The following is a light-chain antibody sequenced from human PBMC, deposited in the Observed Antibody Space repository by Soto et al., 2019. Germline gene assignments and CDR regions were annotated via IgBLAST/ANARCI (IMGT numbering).Light chain of an antibody. CDR3: QQYDNRHART. CDR2: NAS. Sequence: DIQMTQAPSTLYASVGDTVTITCQASQDISDYLDWYQQKPGKDPKLLIYNASNVENGDPSRFSGSGSVTDFTFTISSLLADDNATDYYQQYDNRHARTFGRGTKVDIK. CDR1: QDISDY. J-gene: IGKJ4*01. V-gene: IGKV1-33*01.